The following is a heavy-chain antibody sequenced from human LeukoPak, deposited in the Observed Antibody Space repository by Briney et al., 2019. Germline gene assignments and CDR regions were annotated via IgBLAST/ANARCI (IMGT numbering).Heavy chain of an antibody. CDR2: IRYDGSNK. D-gene: IGHD6-6*01. CDR1: GFTFSIYG. J-gene: IGHJ4*02. Sequence: PGGSLTLPCAASGFTFSIYGIHWVRQAPGKGLEWVAFIRYDGSNKYYADCVEGRFTISRDNSKNTLYLQMNSLRAEDTAVYYCAKGPGEYGSLQFDYWGQGTLVTVSS. CDR3: AKGPGEYGSLQFDY. V-gene: IGHV3-30*02.